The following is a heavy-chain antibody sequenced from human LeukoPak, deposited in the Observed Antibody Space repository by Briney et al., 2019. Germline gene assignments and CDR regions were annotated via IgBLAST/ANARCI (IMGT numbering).Heavy chain of an antibody. CDR3: ARDAGYGYDRFDY. CDR1: GFTFDDYA. CDR2: ISWDGGST. D-gene: IGHD5-18*01. V-gene: IGHV3-43D*03. J-gene: IGHJ4*02. Sequence: GGSLRLSCAASGFTFDDYAMHWVRQAPGKVLEWVSLISWDGGSTYYADSVKGRFTISRDNAKNSLYLQMNSLRAEDTAVYYCARDAGYGYDRFDYWGQGTQVTVSS.